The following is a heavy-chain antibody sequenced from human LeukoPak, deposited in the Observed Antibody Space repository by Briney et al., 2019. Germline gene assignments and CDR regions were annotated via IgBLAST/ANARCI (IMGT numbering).Heavy chain of an antibody. J-gene: IGHJ5*02. CDR3: ARIRIAARQGGWFDP. CDR1: GGSISSYY. D-gene: IGHD6-6*01. CDR2: IYYSGST. V-gene: IGHV4-59*01. Sequence: SETLSLTCTVSGGSISSYYWSWIRQPPGKGLEWIGYIYYSGSTNYNPSLKSRVTISVDTSKNQFSLKLSSVTAADTAVYYCARIRIAARQGGWFDPWGQGTLVTVSP.